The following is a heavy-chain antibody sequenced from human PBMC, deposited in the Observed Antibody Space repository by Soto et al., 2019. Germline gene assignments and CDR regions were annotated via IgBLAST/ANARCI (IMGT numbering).Heavy chain of an antibody. J-gene: IGHJ3*02. CDR3: AKDLADIVVVVAASFAFDI. CDR1: GFTFSSYA. CDR2: ISGSGGST. Sequence: GGSLRLSCAASGFTFSSYAMSWVRQAPGKGLEWVSAISGSGGSTYYADSVKGRFTISRDNSKNTLYLQMNSLRAEDTAVYYCAKDLADIVVVVAASFAFDIWGQGTMVTVSS. V-gene: IGHV3-23*01. D-gene: IGHD2-15*01.